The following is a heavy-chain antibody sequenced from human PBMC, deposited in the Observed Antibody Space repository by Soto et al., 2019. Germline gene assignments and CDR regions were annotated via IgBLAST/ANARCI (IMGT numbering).Heavy chain of an antibody. V-gene: IGHV3-9*01. J-gene: IGHJ4*02. Sequence: EVQLVESGGGLVQPGRSLRLSCAASGFTFDDYAVHWVRQAPGKGLEWVSGISWDSGSIGYADSVKGRFTISRDNAKNSPYLQMNSLIAEDTALYYCAKDLRHYYDSSALDYWGQGTLVTVSS. D-gene: IGHD3-22*01. CDR2: ISWDSGSI. CDR1: GFTFDDYA. CDR3: AKDLRHYYDSSALDY.